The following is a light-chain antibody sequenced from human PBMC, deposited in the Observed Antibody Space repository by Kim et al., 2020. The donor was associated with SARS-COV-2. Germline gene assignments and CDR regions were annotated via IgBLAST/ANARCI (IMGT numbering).Light chain of an antibody. V-gene: IGKV1-27*01. CDR1: QDMSNY. J-gene: IGKJ1*01. CDR2: AAS. CDR3: QKCDSAPWT. Sequence: ASEGDRVTISGRASQDMSNYLAWFQRKRGKAPKLLIYAASALQPGVPSRFSGSGSGTDFTLTVTSLQPEEVATYYCQKCDSAPWTFGQGTKVDIK.